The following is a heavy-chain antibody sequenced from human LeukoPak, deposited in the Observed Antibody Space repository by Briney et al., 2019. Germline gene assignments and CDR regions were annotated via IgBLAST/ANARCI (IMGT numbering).Heavy chain of an antibody. D-gene: IGHD3-10*02. CDR1: GFTFSTSA. J-gene: IGHJ6*02. Sequence: PGGSLRLSCAASGFTFSTSAMNWVRQAPGKGLEWVSVIGGSGDTTYYADSVRGRFTISRDNFKNTLYLQMNSLTAEDTAIYYCAKGKCLPLYYYYGMDVWGQGTTVTASS. CDR3: AKGKCLPLYYYYGMDV. CDR2: IGGSGDTT. V-gene: IGHV3-23*01.